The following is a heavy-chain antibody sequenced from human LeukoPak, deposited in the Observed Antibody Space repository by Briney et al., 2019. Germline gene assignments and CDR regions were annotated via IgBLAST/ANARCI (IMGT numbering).Heavy chain of an antibody. J-gene: IGHJ4*02. CDR2: ISYAGNNK. D-gene: IGHD2-21*02. V-gene: IGHV3-30*01. CDR3: ARDCGGDCYSGTFDY. Sequence: PGGSLRLSCAASGFTFSNYAMHWVRQAPGKGLEWVAFISYAGNNKNYADSVKGRFTIFRDNSKNTLYVQMNSLRAEDTAVYYCARDCGGDCYSGTFDYWGQGTLVTVSS. CDR1: GFTFSNYA.